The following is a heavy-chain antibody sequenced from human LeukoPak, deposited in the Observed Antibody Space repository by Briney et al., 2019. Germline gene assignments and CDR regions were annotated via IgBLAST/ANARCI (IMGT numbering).Heavy chain of an antibody. CDR3: AKGLSKRWLLLTGDAFDI. CDR1: GSTFSSDW. Sequence: PGGSLRLSCVDSGSTFSSDWMSWVRQAPGKGLEWVSAISGSGGSTYYADSVKGRFTISRDNSKNTLYLQMNSLRAEDTAVYYCAKGLSKRWLLLTGDAFDIWGQGTMVTVSS. D-gene: IGHD3-22*01. V-gene: IGHV3-23*01. J-gene: IGHJ3*02. CDR2: ISGSGGST.